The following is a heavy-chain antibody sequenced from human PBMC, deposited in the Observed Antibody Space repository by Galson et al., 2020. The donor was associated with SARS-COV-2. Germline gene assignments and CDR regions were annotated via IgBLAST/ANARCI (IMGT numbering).Heavy chain of an antibody. J-gene: IGHJ6*02. CDR1: GFDVSANY. D-gene: IGHD6-19*01. CDR2: IFRDGST. Sequence: GESLKISCAASGFDVSANYMTWVRQAPGQGLEWVSVIFRDGSTFYTDSVMGRFTISSDHSKNTLYLQMNSLRGEDTAVYYCAMSHRDQWLAGERGFDVWGQGTTVTVS. V-gene: IGHV3-66*01. CDR3: AMSHRDQWLAGERGFDV.